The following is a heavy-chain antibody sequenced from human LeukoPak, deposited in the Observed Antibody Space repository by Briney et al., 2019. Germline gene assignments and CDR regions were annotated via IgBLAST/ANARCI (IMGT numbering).Heavy chain of an antibody. Sequence: SETLSLTCTVSGGSISSYYWSWIRQPAGKGLEWIGRIYSSGSTNYNSSLKSRVIMSVDTSKNQFSLKLTSVTAADTAVYYCAREESYYDLLTGHSGVIDYWGQGTLVTVSS. CDR3: AREESYYDLLTGHSGVIDY. D-gene: IGHD3-9*01. V-gene: IGHV4-4*07. CDR1: GGSISSYY. CDR2: IYSSGST. J-gene: IGHJ4*02.